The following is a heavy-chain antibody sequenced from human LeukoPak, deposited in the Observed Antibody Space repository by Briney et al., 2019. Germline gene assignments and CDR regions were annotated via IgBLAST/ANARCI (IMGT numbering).Heavy chain of an antibody. V-gene: IGHV4-59*01. D-gene: IGHD2-21*02. CDR1: GGSISSYY. Sequence: SETLSLTCTVSGGSISSYYWSWIRQPPGKGLEWIGYIYYSGSTNYNPSLKSRVTISVDTSENQFSLKLGSVTAADTAVYYCARARVDRLTSNFDYWGQGTLVTVSS. J-gene: IGHJ4*02. CDR3: ARARVDRLTSNFDY. CDR2: IYYSGST.